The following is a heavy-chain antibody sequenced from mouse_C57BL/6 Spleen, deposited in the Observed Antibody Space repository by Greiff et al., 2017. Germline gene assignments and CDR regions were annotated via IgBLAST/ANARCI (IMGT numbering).Heavy chain of an antibody. CDR2: ISSGSSTI. CDR1: GFTFSDYG. V-gene: IGHV5-17*01. Sequence: EVQLVESGGGLVKPGGSLKLSCAASGFTFSDYGMHWVRQAPEKGLEWVAYISSGSSTIYYADTVKGRFTISRDNAKNTLFLQMTSLRSEDTALYYCARNLYYYGSSRYAMDYWGQGTSVTVSS. CDR3: ARNLYYYGSSRYAMDY. J-gene: IGHJ4*01. D-gene: IGHD1-1*01.